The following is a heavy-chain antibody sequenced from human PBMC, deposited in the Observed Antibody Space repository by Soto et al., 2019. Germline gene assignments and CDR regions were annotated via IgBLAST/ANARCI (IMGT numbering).Heavy chain of an antibody. CDR1: GGSFSFYY. D-gene: IGHD3-22*01. Sequence: SETLSLTCAVSGGSFSFYYWSWIRQPPGKELEWIGEINHSGSTNYNSSLKSRVTISVDTSKNQFSLKLSSVTAADTAVYYCATRFYDSSGYYLFYFDSWGQGTLVTAS. CDR2: INHSGST. J-gene: IGHJ4*02. V-gene: IGHV4-34*01. CDR3: ATRFYDSSGYYLFYFDS.